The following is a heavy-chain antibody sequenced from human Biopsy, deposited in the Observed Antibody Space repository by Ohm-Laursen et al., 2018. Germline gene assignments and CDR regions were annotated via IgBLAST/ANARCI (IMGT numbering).Heavy chain of an antibody. J-gene: IGHJ5*02. CDR2: LNPVSGNS. Sequence: GASVKVSCKVSGYTFTSYDITWVRQASGRGPEWIGWLNPVSGNSNFGQKFRGRVTVTSDTSISTAYMELSGLTSDDTATYYCGRAVRNQLLTDPWGQGTLVTVTS. V-gene: IGHV1-8*01. D-gene: IGHD1-7*01. CDR3: GRAVRNQLLTDP. CDR1: GYTFTSYD.